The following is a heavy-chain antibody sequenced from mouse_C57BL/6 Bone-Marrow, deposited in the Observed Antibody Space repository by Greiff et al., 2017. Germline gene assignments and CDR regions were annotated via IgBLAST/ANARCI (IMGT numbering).Heavy chain of an antibody. J-gene: IGHJ3*01. CDR2: IYPGNSDT. V-gene: IGHV1-5*01. CDR1: GYTFTSYW. CDR3: TLIAF. Sequence: VQLQQSGTVLARPGASVKMSCKTSGYTFTSYWMHWVKQRPGQGLEWIGAIYPGNSDTSYNQKFKGKAKLTAVQSASTAYMEISHLTNEDSAIYYCTLIAFWGQGTLVTVSA.